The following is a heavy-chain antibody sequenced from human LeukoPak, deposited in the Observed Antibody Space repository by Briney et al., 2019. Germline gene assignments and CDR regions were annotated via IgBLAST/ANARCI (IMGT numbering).Heavy chain of an antibody. Sequence: SETLSLNCSVSGASVSDGNYYWGWIRQPPGKGLEWIETIYYSGSTYYNPSLKSRVTIFVDTSKNQFSLKLTSVTAADTAVYYCASGGIAAAGFDYWGQGTLVTVSS. D-gene: IGHD6-13*01. J-gene: IGHJ4*02. CDR3: ASGGIAAAGFDY. CDR2: IYYSGST. V-gene: IGHV4-39*01. CDR1: GASVSDGNYY.